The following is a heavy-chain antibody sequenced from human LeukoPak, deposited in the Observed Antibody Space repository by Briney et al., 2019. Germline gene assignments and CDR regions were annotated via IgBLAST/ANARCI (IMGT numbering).Heavy chain of an antibody. J-gene: IGHJ4*02. V-gene: IGHV3-23*01. CDR3: AKQPLPGPSPGNVV. D-gene: IGHD3-10*01. CDR1: GFTFSSYA. CDR2: ISGSGGST. Sequence: GGSLRLSCAASGFTFSSYAMSWVRQAPGKGLEWVSAISGSGGSTYYADSVKGRFTISRDNSKNTLYLQMNSLRAGDTAVYYCAKQPLPGPSPGNVVWGQGTLVTVSS.